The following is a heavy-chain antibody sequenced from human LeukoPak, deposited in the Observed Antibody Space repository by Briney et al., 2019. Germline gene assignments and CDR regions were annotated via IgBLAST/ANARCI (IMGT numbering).Heavy chain of an antibody. CDR2: IYTSGST. Sequence: SETLSLTCTVSGGSISSYYWSWIRQPAGKGLEWIGRIYTSGSTNYNPSLKSRVTMSVDTSKNQFSLKLSSVTAADTAVYHCACYDSSGYSLDAFDIWGQGTMVTVSS. J-gene: IGHJ3*02. D-gene: IGHD3-22*01. V-gene: IGHV4-4*07. CDR1: GGSISSYY. CDR3: ACYDSSGYSLDAFDI.